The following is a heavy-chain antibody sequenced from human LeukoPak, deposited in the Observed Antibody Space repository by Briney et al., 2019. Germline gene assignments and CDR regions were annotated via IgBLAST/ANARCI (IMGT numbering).Heavy chain of an antibody. CDR1: GGSFSGYY. V-gene: IGHV4-59*01. J-gene: IGHJ6*03. D-gene: IGHD5-12*01. CDR2: IYYSGST. CDR3: ARAIGATRYYYYYMDV. Sequence: SSETLSLTCAVYGGSFSGYYWSWIRQPPGKGLEWIGYIYYSGSTNYNPSLKSRVTISVDTSKNQFSLKLSSVTAADTAVYYCARAIGATRYYYYYMDVWGKGTTVTISS.